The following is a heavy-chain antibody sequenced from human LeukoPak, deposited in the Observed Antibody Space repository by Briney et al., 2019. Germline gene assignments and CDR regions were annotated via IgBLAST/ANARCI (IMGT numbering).Heavy chain of an antibody. J-gene: IGHJ4*02. V-gene: IGHV3-48*03. CDR2: ISSSGSTI. D-gene: IGHD2-2*01. CDR1: GFTFSSYE. CDR3: ARGVVPAANVDFGFDY. Sequence: GGSLRLSCAASGFTFSSYEMNWVRQAPGKGLEWVSYISSSGSTIYYADSVKGRFNISRDNAKNSPYLQMNSLRAEDTAVYYCARGVVPAANVDFGFDYWGQGTLVTVSS.